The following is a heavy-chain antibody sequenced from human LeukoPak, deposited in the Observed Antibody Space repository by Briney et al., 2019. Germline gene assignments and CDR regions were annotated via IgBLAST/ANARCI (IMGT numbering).Heavy chain of an antibody. D-gene: IGHD3-22*01. CDR1: GFTFSSYG. Sequence: GGSLRLSCAASGFTFSSYGMHWVRQAPGKGLEWVAVISYDGSNKYYADSVKGRFTISRDNSKNTLYLQMNSLRAEDTAVYYCAKDYYDSSGYYGYFDYWGQGTLVTVSS. CDR2: ISYDGSNK. CDR3: AKDYYDSSGYYGYFDY. J-gene: IGHJ4*02. V-gene: IGHV3-30*18.